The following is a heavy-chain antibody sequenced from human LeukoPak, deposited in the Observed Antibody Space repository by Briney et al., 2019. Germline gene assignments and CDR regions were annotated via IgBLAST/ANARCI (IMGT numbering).Heavy chain of an antibody. CDR1: GGSISSGGYY. D-gene: IGHD2-21*02. V-gene: IGHV4-31*03. CDR3: AGVTLYYFDY. CDR2: IYYSGST. Sequence: SETLSLTCTVSGGSISSGGYYWSWIRQHPGKGLEWIGYIYYSGSTYYNPSLKSRVTISVDTSKNQFSLKLSSVTAADTAVYYCAGVTLYYFDYWGQGTLVTVSS. J-gene: IGHJ4*02.